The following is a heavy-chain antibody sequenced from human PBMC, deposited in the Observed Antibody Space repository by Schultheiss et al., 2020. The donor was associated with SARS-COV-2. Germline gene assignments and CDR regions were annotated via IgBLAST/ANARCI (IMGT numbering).Heavy chain of an antibody. CDR2: IRSKAYGGTT. J-gene: IGHJ6*02. Sequence: GGSLRLSCTASGFTFGDYAMSWFRQAPGKGLEWVGFIRSKAYGGTTEYAASVKGRFTISRDNSKNTLYLQMNSLRVEDTAVYYCARDGKVTVTEGIDVWGQGATVTVSS. V-gene: IGHV3-49*03. D-gene: IGHD3-22*01. CDR1: GFTFGDYA. CDR3: ARDGKVTVTEGIDV.